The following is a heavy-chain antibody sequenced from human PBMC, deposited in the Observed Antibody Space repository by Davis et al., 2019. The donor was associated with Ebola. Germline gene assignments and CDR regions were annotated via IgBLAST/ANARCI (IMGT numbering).Heavy chain of an antibody. CDR1: GFTFSDYY. V-gene: IGHV3-11*06. D-gene: IGHD5-18*01. J-gene: IGHJ4*02. CDR3: ARVSTAMVMMVDY. Sequence: GESLKISCAASGFTFSDYYMSWIRQAPGKGLEWVSYISSSSSYTNYADSVKGRFTISRDNAKNSLYLQMNSLRAEDTAVYYCARVSTAMVMMVDYWGQGTLVTVSS. CDR2: ISSSSSYT.